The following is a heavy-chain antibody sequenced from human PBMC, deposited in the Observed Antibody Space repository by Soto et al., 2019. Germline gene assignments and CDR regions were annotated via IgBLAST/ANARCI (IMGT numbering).Heavy chain of an antibody. D-gene: IGHD3-3*01. J-gene: IGHJ4*02. CDR2: ISAYNGNT. V-gene: IGHV1-18*01. Sequence: ASVKVSCKASGYTFTSYGISWVRQAPGQGLEWMGWISAYNGNTNYAQRLQGRVTMTTDTSTSTAYMELRSLRSDDTAVYYCARTQDYDFWSGPVGHYWGQGTQVTVSS. CDR3: ARTQDYDFWSGPVGHY. CDR1: GYTFTSYG.